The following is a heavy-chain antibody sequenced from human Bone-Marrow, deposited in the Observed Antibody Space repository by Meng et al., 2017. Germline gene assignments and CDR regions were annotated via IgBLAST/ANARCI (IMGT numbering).Heavy chain of an antibody. D-gene: IGHD2-2*01. V-gene: IGHV4-30-4*01. CDR1: GGSISSGDYY. CDR2: IYYSGST. Sequence: QVQLQESRPGLVKPSQTLSLTCTVSGGSISSGDYYWSWIRQPPGKGLEWIGYIYYSGSTYYNPSLKSRVTISVDTSKNQFSLKLSSVTAADTAVYYCARETISGIVVVPAAITSWGQGTLVTVSS. CDR3: ARETISGIVVVPAAITS. J-gene: IGHJ4*02.